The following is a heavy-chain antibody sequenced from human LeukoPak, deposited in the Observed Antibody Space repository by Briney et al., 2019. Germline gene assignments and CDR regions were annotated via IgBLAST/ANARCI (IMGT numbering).Heavy chain of an antibody. CDR2: MNPNSGNT. J-gene: IGHJ3*02. CDR3: ARADGGNLDAFDI. D-gene: IGHD4-23*01. Sequence: ASVKVSFKVSGYTFTSYDINWVRQATGQGLEWMGWMNPNSGNTGYAQKFQGRVTMTRNTSISTAYMELSSLRSEDTAVYYCARADGGNLDAFDIWGQGTMVTVSS. CDR1: GYTFTSYD. V-gene: IGHV1-8*01.